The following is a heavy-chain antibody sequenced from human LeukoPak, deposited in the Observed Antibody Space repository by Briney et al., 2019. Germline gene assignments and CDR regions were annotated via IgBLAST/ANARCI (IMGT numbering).Heavy chain of an antibody. Sequence: ASVKVSCKASGYTFTSYGISWVRQAPGQGLEWMGWISAYNGNTNYAQKLQGRVTMTTDTSTSTAYMELRSLRSDDTAVYYCARDPTIYFFGGIAVAGTFDYWGQGTLVTVSS. CDR3: ARDPTIYFFGGIAVAGTFDY. CDR2: ISAYNGNT. CDR1: GYTFTSYG. V-gene: IGHV1-18*01. D-gene: IGHD6-19*01. J-gene: IGHJ4*02.